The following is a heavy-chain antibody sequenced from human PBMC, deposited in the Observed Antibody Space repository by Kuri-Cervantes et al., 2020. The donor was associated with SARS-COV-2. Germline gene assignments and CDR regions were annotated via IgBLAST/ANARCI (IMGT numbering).Heavy chain of an antibody. CDR3: AKSGYSSSSYYYYYGMDV. D-gene: IGHD6-6*01. CDR1: GFTFSSYA. Sequence: LSLTCAASGFTFSSYAMSWVRQAPGKGLEWVPAISGSGGSTYYADSVKGRFTISRDNSKNTLYLQMNSLRAEDTAVYYCAKSGYSSSSYYYYYGMDVWGQGTTVTVSS. CDR2: ISGSGGST. J-gene: IGHJ6*02. V-gene: IGHV3-23*01.